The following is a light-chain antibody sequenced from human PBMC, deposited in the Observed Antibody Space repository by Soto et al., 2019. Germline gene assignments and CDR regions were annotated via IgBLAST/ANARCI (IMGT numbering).Light chain of an antibody. CDR1: SSNIGAGYD. CDR2: GNN. V-gene: IGLV1-40*01. Sequence: QSVLSQPPSVSGAPGQRVTISCTGSSSNIGAGYDVHWYQQLPGTAPKLLIYGNNNRPAGVSDRFSGSKSGTSASLAISGLRAGDEADYYCQFYDSSLSGSVFGGGTKLTVL. J-gene: IGLJ2*01. CDR3: QFYDSSLSGSV.